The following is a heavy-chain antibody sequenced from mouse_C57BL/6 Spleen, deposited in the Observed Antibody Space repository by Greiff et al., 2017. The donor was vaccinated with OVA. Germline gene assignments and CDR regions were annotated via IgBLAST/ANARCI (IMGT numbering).Heavy chain of an antibody. J-gene: IGHJ2*01. V-gene: IGHV1-69*01. Sequence: VQLQQPGAELVMPGASVKLSCKASGYTFTSYWMHWVKQRPGQGLEWIGEIDPSDSYTNYNQKFKGKSTLTVDKSSSTAYMQLSSLTSEDSAVYYCARGVYFDYWGQGTILTVSS. CDR1: GYTFTSYW. CDR3: ARGVYFDY. CDR2: IDPSDSYT.